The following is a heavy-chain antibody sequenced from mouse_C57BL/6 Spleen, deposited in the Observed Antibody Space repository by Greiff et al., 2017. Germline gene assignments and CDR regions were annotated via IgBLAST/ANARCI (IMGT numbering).Heavy chain of an antibody. CDR1: GYTFTSYW. V-gene: IGHV1-50*01. Sequence: VQLQQPGAELVKPGASVKLSCKASGYTFTSYWMQWVKQRPGQGLEWIGEIDPSDSYTNYNQKFKGKATLTVDTSSSTAYMQLSSLTSEDSAVYYCARSGLRQGGFDYWGQGTTLTVSS. CDR2: IDPSDSYT. D-gene: IGHD2-4*01. CDR3: ARSGLRQGGFDY. J-gene: IGHJ2*01.